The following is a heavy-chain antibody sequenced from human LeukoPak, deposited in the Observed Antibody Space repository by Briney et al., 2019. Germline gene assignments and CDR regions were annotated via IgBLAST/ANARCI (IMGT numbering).Heavy chain of an antibody. CDR2: IKEDGSDK. J-gene: IGHJ4*02. V-gene: IGHV3-7*01. D-gene: IGHD1-26*01. CDR1: VSSGLTRW. Sequence: EGSLRLSCVASVSSGLTRWMNWVRQAPGKGLEWVAIIKEDGSDKYYVDSVKGRFTISRDNAKNSVYLQMNSLRVEDTAVYCASAAGWEFGYWGQGTLVTVSS. CDR3: SAAGWEFGY.